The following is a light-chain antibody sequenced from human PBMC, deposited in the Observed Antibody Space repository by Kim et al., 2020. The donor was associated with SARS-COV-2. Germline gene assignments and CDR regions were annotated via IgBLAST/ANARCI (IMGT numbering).Light chain of an antibody. V-gene: IGLV7-46*01. CDR1: TGAVTSGHY. CDR3: LLFYSGVRV. J-gene: IGLJ2*01. Sequence: PGGTITLTCGSSTGAVTSGHYPYWFQRKPGQAPRTLIYEVDNKHSWTPVRFSGSLLGGKAALTLSGAQPEDEAEYYCLLFYSGVRVFGGGTQLTVL. CDR2: EVD.